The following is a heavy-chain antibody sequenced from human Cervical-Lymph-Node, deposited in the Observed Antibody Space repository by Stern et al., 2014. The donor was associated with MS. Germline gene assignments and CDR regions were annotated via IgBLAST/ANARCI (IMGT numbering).Heavy chain of an antibody. V-gene: IGHV4-39*02. D-gene: IGHD6-6*01. CDR2: IDYSGST. CDR3: ARPQTHFDIALRRNDAFDI. CDR1: GGSINNSSYF. Sequence: QLQLQESGPGLVKPSETLSLTCTVSGGSINNSSYFWGWIRQPPGKGLEWIGSIDYSGSTYYHPSLMRRVTISVDPSQNHFSLKLSSVTAADTAVYYCARPQTHFDIALRRNDAFDIWGQGTMVTVSS. J-gene: IGHJ3*02.